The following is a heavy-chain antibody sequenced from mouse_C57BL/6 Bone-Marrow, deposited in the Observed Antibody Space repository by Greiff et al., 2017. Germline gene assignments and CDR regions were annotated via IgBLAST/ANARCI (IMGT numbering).Heavy chain of an antibody. Sequence: VQLQQSGPVLVKPGASVKMSCKASGYTFTDYYMNWVKQSHGKSLEWIGVINPYNGGTSYNQKFKGKATLTVDKSSSTAYMELNSLTSEDSAVYYCARCDYYGSSYDYWGQGTTLTVSS. J-gene: IGHJ2*01. CDR3: ARCDYYGSSYDY. D-gene: IGHD1-1*01. CDR2: INPYNGGT. V-gene: IGHV1-19*01. CDR1: GYTFTDYY.